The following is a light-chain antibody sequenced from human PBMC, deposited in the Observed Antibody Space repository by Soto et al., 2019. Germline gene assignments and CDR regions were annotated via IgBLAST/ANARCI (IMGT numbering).Light chain of an antibody. CDR1: QGITNY. J-gene: IGKJ1*01. Sequence: DVQMTQSPSFVSASVGDRVTLTCRASQGITNYLACYQQKPGKVPKLLIYGASSLQSGVPSRFSGSGSGTXXXXXXDXLPPEDVATYYCQNYNSAHSYSFGQGTTVEIQ. CDR2: GAS. CDR3: QNYNSAHSYS. V-gene: IGKV1-27*01.